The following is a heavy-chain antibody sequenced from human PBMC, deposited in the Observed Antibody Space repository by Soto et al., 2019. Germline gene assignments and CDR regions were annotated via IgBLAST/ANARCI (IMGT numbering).Heavy chain of an antibody. CDR3: AREGSSTWNYYFDF. CDR1: WDSVSSNIAA. CDR2: KKYRSKWYT. D-gene: IGHD6-13*01. V-gene: IGHV6-1*01. J-gene: IGHJ4*02. Sequence: SQTLSLTCAISWDSVSSNIAAWNWVRQSPSRGLEWLGRKKYRSKWYTDYATSVKSRISINPDTSKNQVSLQLNSVTPEDTAVYYCAREGSSTWNYYFDFCGQGSLVTVSS.